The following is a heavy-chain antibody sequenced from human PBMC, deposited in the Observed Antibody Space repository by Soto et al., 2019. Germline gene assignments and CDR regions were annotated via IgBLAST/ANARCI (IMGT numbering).Heavy chain of an antibody. J-gene: IGHJ5*02. D-gene: IGHD3-10*01. CDR1: GGSISSGGYY. CDR2: IYYSGST. CDR3: AYYGSGKGWFDP. Sequence: QVQLQESGPGLVKPSQTLSLTCTVSGGSISSGGYYWSWIRQHPGKGLEWIGYIYYSGSTYYNPSIKNRVTMSVDTSKNQFSLKLSSVTAADTAVYYCAYYGSGKGWFDPWGQGTLVTVSS. V-gene: IGHV4-31*03.